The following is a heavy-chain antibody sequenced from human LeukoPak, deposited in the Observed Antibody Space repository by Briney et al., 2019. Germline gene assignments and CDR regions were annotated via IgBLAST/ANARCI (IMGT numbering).Heavy chain of an antibody. Sequence: SETLSLTCTVSGGSISNGIYYWSWIRQHPGRGLEWIGYSYDIGNTYYNPALNSRVTILVDTSKKQFSLKLSSVTAADTAVYYCARGVYCSSTSCYLYNWNYGDYYYGMDVWGQGTTVTVSS. V-gene: IGHV4-30-4*08. D-gene: IGHD2-2*01. CDR2: SYDIGNT. CDR3: ARGVYCSSTSCYLYNWNYGDYYYGMDV. J-gene: IGHJ6*02. CDR1: GGSISNGIYY.